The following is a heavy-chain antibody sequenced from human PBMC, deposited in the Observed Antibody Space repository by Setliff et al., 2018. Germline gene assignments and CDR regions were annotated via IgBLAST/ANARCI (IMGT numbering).Heavy chain of an antibody. D-gene: IGHD3-10*01. CDR2: IYHSGST. Sequence: PSETLSLTCSVSGGSIDSHYWSWIRQAPGKGLEWIGSIYHSGSTYYNPSLKSRVTISVDTSKNQFSLKLSSVTAADTAVYYCARVKGGRGFGELLSNWFDPWGQGTLVTVSS. V-gene: IGHV4-38-2*02. J-gene: IGHJ5*02. CDR1: GGSIDSHY. CDR3: ARVKGGRGFGELLSNWFDP.